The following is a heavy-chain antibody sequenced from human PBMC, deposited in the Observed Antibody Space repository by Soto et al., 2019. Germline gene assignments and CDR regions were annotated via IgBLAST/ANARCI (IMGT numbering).Heavy chain of an antibody. D-gene: IGHD2-2*01. V-gene: IGHV3-21*01. CDR2: ISSSSSYI. CDR1: GFTFSSYS. J-gene: IGHJ6*02. Sequence: EVQLVESGGGLVKPGGSLRLSCAASGFTFSSYSMNWVRQAPGKGLEWVSSISSSSSYIYYADSVKGRFTISRDNAKNSLYLQMNSLIAEDTAVYYCARSGCSSTSCYPLYYYHGMDVWGQGTTVTVSS. CDR3: ARSGCSSTSCYPLYYYHGMDV.